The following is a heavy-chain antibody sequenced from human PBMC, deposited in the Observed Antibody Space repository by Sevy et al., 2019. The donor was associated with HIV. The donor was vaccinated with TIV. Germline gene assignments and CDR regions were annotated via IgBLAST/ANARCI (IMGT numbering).Heavy chain of an antibody. CDR2: ISSSSSTI. CDR1: GFTFSSYS. V-gene: IGHV3-48*02. D-gene: IGHD3-22*01. Sequence: GGSLRLSCAASGFTFSSYSMNWVRQAPGKGLEWVSYISSSSSTIYYADSVKGRFTISRDNAKNSLYLQMNSLRDEDTVVYYCARQRGYPVVGAFDIWGQGTMVTVSS. CDR3: ARQRGYPVVGAFDI. J-gene: IGHJ3*02.